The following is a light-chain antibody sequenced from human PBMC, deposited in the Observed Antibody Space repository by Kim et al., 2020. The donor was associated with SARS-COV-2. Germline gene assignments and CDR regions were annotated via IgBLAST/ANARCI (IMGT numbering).Light chain of an antibody. CDR3: QSYDSSLSGWV. J-gene: IGLJ3*02. V-gene: IGLV1-40*01. CDR1: SSNIGADYD. Sequence: RVTISCTGSSSNIGADYDLHWYQYLPGTVPKLLIYSYSNRPSGVPDRFSASKSGTSASLAITGLQAEDEADYYCQSYDSSLSGWVFGGGTQLTVL. CDR2: SYS.